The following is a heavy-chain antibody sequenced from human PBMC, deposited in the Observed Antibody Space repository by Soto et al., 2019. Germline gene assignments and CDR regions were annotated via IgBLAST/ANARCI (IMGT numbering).Heavy chain of an antibody. Sequence: QVQLVQSGAEVKKPGASVKVSCKASGYTFTSYGISWVRQAPGQGLEWMGWISAYNGNTNYAQKLQGRVTMTTDTSTSTGYMEVRSLRSDDTAVYYCATPRGEVESFSNYVGYYYGMDVWGQGTTVTVSS. D-gene: IGHD4-4*01. V-gene: IGHV1-18*04. J-gene: IGHJ6*02. CDR2: ISAYNGNT. CDR3: ATPRGEVESFSNYVGYYYGMDV. CDR1: GYTFTSYG.